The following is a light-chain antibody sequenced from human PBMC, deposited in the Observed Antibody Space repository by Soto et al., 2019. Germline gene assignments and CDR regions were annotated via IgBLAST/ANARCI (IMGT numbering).Light chain of an antibody. CDR1: QSISSKF. CDR3: HQYGGSPIT. V-gene: IGKV3-20*01. Sequence: EIVLTQSPGTLSFSPGERATLSCGTSQSISSKFLAWYQQKPGQAPRLLIYGTSIRATGIPDKFSGSGSGTGFTLTISRLEPEDFAVYFCHQYGGSPITFGQGTRREIK. J-gene: IGKJ5*01. CDR2: GTS.